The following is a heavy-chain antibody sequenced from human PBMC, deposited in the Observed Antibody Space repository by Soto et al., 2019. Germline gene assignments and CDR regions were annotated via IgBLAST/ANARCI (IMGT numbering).Heavy chain of an antibody. V-gene: IGHV1-69*04. CDR1: GGTFSSYT. CDR3: ARDRCSSTSCSANFDY. CDR2: IIPILGIA. Sequence: SVKVSCKASGGTFSSYTISWVRQAPGQWLEWMGRIIPILGIANYAQKFQGRVTITADKSTSTAYMELSSLRSEDTAVYYCARDRCSSTSCSANFDYWGQGTLVTVSS. D-gene: IGHD2-2*01. J-gene: IGHJ4*02.